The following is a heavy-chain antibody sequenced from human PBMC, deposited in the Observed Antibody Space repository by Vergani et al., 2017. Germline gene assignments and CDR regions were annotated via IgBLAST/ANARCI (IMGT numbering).Heavy chain of an antibody. V-gene: IGHV4-30-4*01. J-gene: IGHJ3*02. CDR2: IYYSGST. D-gene: IGHD2-2*02. CDR1: GGSISSGDYY. CDR3: SRAGYCSSTSCYTSDAFDI. Sequence: QVQLQESGPGLVKPSQTLSLTCTVSGGSISSGDYYWSWIRQPPGKGLEWIGYIYYSGSTYYNPSLTSLVNISVDTSKNQFSLKLCSVTDADTAVYYCSRAGYCSSTSCYTSDAFDIWGQGTMVTVSS.